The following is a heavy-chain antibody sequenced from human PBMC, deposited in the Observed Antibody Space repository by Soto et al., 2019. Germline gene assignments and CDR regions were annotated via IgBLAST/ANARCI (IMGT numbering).Heavy chain of an antibody. J-gene: IGHJ4*02. V-gene: IGHV5-51*01. CDR1: GYSFISYW. CDR3: ARPLLGYCTNGVCGAFYFDY. D-gene: IGHD2-8*01. CDR2: IYPGDSDT. Sequence: PGESLKISCKGSGYSFISYWIGWVRQIPGKGLEWMGIIYPGDSDTGYGPSFQGQVTISADKSISTAYLQWSSLKASDTAMYYCARPLLGYCTNGVCGAFYFDYWGQGTLVTVSS.